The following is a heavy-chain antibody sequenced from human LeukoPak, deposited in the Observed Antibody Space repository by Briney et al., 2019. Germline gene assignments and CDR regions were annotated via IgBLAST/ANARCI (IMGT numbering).Heavy chain of an antibody. V-gene: IGHV4-59*08. Sequence: SETLSLTCTVSGGSISNYYWSWIRQPPGKGLEWIGYIYYSGSTNYNPSLKSRVTISVDTSKNQFSLKLGSVTAADTAVYYCARGLWFGELDYWGQGTLVTVSS. CDR2: IYYSGST. D-gene: IGHD3-10*01. CDR3: ARGLWFGELDY. CDR1: GGSISNYY. J-gene: IGHJ4*02.